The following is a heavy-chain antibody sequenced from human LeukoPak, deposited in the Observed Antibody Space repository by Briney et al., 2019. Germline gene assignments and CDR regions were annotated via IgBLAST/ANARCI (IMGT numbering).Heavy chain of an antibody. CDR3: ARYRGSLWYLFDS. V-gene: IGHV3-23*01. J-gene: IGHJ4*02. Sequence: GGTLRLSCAASGFTFSSYGMSWVRQAPGKGLEWVSTISDSGGNTYYADSGKGRFTISRDNSKNTLYLQVDSLRVEDTAVYYCARYRGSLWYLFDSWGQGTLVTVSS. D-gene: IGHD6-19*01. CDR2: ISDSGGNT. CDR1: GFTFSSYG.